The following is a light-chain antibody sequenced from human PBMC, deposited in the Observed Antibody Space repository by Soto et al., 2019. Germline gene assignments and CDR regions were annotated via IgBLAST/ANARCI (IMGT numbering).Light chain of an antibody. CDR3: QQYATSPHT. CDR2: GAS. J-gene: IGKJ2*01. Sequence: EIVLTQSPGTLSLSPGESATLSCRASQSVSSSQVAWYQQKPGQAPRLLIYGASSRATGFPDRFSGVGSETDFTLTISRLEPEDFAVYYCQQYATSPHTCGQGTKLEIK. CDR1: QSVSSSQ. V-gene: IGKV3-20*01.